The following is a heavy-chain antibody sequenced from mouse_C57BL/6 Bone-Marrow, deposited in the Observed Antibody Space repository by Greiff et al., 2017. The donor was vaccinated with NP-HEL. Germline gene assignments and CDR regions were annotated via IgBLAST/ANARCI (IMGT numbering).Heavy chain of an antibody. Sequence: EVKLQESGPGLVKPSQSLSLTCSVTGYSITSGYYWNWIRQFPGNKLEWMGYISYDGSNNYNPSLKNRISITRDTSKNQFFLKLNSVTTEDTATYYCAREEGYYGSIAWFAYWGQGTLVTVSA. CDR3: AREEGYYGSIAWFAY. D-gene: IGHD1-1*01. J-gene: IGHJ3*01. CDR2: ISYDGSN. V-gene: IGHV3-6*01. CDR1: GYSITSGYY.